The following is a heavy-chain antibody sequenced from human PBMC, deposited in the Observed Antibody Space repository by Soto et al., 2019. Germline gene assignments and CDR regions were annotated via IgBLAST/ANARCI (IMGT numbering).Heavy chain of an antibody. CDR1: GASISSNNW. CDR3: ARSTVTEDY. D-gene: IGHD4-17*01. V-gene: IGHV4-4*02. J-gene: IGHJ4*02. CDR2: IYHSGST. Sequence: QVQLQESGPGLVKPSGTLSLTCAVSGASISSNNWWSWVRQPPGKGLEWVGEIYHSGSTNYNLTHKSRMTISIDKSKNQFSLKLSSVTAADTAVYYCARSTVTEDYWGQGTLVTVSS.